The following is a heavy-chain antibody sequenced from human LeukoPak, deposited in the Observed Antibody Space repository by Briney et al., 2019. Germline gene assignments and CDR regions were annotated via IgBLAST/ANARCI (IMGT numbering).Heavy chain of an antibody. Sequence: GGSLRLSCLASGFTFSTYSLSWVRQAPGKGLEWVSALSAGKQVPYYADSVKGRFTVSRDNSKNTLYPQLNSLRAEDTAVYFCARENELWHEGVNLFDAWGQGTLVTVSS. D-gene: IGHD1-1*01. CDR3: ARENELWHEGVNLFDA. V-gene: IGHV3-23*01. J-gene: IGHJ5*02. CDR1: GFTFSTYS. CDR2: LSAGKQVP.